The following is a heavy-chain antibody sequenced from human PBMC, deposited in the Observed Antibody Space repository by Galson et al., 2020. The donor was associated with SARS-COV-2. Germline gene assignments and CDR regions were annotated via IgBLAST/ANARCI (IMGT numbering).Heavy chain of an antibody. CDR1: GGSVSSDLYY. Sequence: SETLSLTCTVSGGSVSSDLYYWGWIRQPPGKGLEWIGTIYYSGRPSYNPSLTSRVTMSVATSRNQFSLNLTSVTAADTAVYYCARHIGTTWFGEFYYYGLDVWGQGTTVTVSS. V-gene: IGHV4-39*01. D-gene: IGHD3-10*01. CDR2: IYYSGRP. CDR3: ARHIGTTWFGEFYYYGLDV. J-gene: IGHJ6*02.